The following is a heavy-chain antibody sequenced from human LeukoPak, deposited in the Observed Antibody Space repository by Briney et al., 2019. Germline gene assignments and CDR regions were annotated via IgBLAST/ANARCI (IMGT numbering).Heavy chain of an antibody. D-gene: IGHD3-22*01. J-gene: IGHJ4*02. Sequence: SETLSLTCTVSGGSISSYYCSWIRQPPGKGLEWIGYIYYSGSTNYNPSLKSRVTISVDTSKNQFSLKLSSVTAADTAVYYCARAVPYYYDSSGYTFDYWGQGTLVTVSS. CDR1: GGSISSYY. V-gene: IGHV4-59*01. CDR2: IYYSGST. CDR3: ARAVPYYYDSSGYTFDY.